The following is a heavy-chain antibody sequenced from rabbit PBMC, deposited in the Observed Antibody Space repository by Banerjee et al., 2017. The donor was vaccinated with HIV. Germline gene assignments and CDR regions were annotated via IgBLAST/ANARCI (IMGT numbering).Heavy chain of an antibody. Sequence: QEQLEESGGDLVKPEGSLTLTCTASGFSFSNKYVMCWVRQAPGKGLEWIACINTSSGNTVYATWAKGRFTISRTSSTTVTLQMTSLTAADTATYFCARDRAGDAAGYLDLWGPGTLVTV. D-gene: IGHD6-1*01. CDR1: GFSFSNKYV. J-gene: IGHJ4*01. V-gene: IGHV1S45*01. CDR2: INTSSGNT. CDR3: ARDRAGDAAGYLDL.